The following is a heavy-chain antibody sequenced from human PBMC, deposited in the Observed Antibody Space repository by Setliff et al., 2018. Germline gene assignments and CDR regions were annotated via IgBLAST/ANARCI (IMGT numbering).Heavy chain of an antibody. CDR2: IKQDGREK. CDR1: GFNFSNYW. V-gene: IGHV3-7*03. D-gene: IGHD1-1*01. J-gene: IGHJ4*02. CDR3: ARGRKYRAVYFFDY. Sequence: GSLRLSCVVSGFNFSNYWMSWVRQVPGKGLEWVANIKQDGREKNYADSVKGRFTISRDNVRSSLFLQMNSLRVEDTAVYYCARGRKYRAVYFFDYWGQGALVTVSS.